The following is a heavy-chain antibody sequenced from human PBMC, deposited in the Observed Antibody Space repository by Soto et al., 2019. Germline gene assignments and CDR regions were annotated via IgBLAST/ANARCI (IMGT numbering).Heavy chain of an antibody. J-gene: IGHJ4*02. Sequence: QVQLVESGGGVVQPGRSLRLSCAASGLTFSTYALRWVRQAPGKGLEWVALISSDGTNTYYADSVKGRFTISRDISKNTVSLQLNSLRPEDTAMYYCVRVGPSRIEVYANSGYFDYWGQGTLVTVSS. CDR1: GLTFSTYA. CDR3: VRVGPSRIEVYANSGYFDY. D-gene: IGHD1-26*01. V-gene: IGHV3-30-3*01. CDR2: ISSDGTNT.